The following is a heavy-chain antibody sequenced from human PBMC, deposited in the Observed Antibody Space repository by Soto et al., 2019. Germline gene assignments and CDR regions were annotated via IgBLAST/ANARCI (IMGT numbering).Heavy chain of an antibody. CDR2: ITPYNGNT. D-gene: IGHD3-22*01. CDR3: ARLDYDETGAFDY. Sequence: GASVKVSCKASGYTFTSSGISWVRQAPGQGLEWMGWITPYNGNTNYLQKLQGRITMNTDTTTSTAYMELRSLRSEDTAVYYCARLDYDETGAFDYWGQRNLVTVSS. J-gene: IGHJ4*02. V-gene: IGHV1-18*01. CDR1: GYTFTSSG.